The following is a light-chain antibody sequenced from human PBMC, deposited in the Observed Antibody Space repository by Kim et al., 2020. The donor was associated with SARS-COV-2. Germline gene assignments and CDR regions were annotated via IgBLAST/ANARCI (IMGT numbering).Light chain of an antibody. V-gene: IGKV3-15*01. J-gene: IGKJ2*04. CDR3: HQCIELGS. CDR2: GAS. CDR1: RNIGSN. Sequence: EIVMTQSPATLSVSPGERATLSCSASRNIGSNLLWFQKKLGQAPRLLIYGASFRATGIPARFSGSGSGTEFTLTITDLHSEDFAVYYCHQCIELGSFGQGTKLEI.